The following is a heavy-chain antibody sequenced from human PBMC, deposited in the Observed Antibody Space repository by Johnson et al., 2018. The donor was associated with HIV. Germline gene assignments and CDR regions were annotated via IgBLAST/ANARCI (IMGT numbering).Heavy chain of an antibody. CDR3: TTDALWFGDPSFDI. CDR1: GFTFSSYA. Sequence: QVQLVESGGGVVQPGRSLRLSCAASGFTFSSYAMHWVRHAPGKGLEWVAVISYDGSNKYYADSVKGRFTISRDDSKNTLYLQMNSRKVEDTAVYYCTTDALWFGDPSFDIWCQGTVVTVSS. V-gene: IGHV3-30-3*01. CDR2: ISYDGSNK. D-gene: IGHD3-10*01. J-gene: IGHJ3*02.